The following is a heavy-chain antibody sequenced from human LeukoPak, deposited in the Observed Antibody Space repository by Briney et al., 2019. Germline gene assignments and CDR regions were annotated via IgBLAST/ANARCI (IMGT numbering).Heavy chain of an antibody. Sequence: SETLSLTCAVYGGSFSGYYWSWIRQPPGKGLEWIGEIYHSGSTNYNPSLKSRVTISVDKSKNQFSLKLSSVTAADTAVYYCARVRRSGSGADTLSFDYWGQGTLVTVSS. CDR3: ARVRRSGSGADTLSFDY. CDR1: GGSFSGYY. V-gene: IGHV4-34*01. D-gene: IGHD1-26*01. J-gene: IGHJ4*02. CDR2: IYHSGST.